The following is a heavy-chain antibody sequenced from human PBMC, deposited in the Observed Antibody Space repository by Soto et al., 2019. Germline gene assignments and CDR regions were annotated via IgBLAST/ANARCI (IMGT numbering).Heavy chain of an antibody. CDR2: IFYSGST. J-gene: IGHJ5*01. D-gene: IGHD3-16*01. Sequence: QVQLQESGPGLVKPSETLSLTCTVSGGSISSYYWSWIRQPPGKGLEWIGFIFYSGSTSYNPSLQSRRTISIGPSEYQFSLKLNSVTAADTGVYYCAGMIRDPGLSFGSWGQGTLVAVPS. CDR1: GGSISSYY. V-gene: IGHV4-59*01. CDR3: AGMIRDPGLSFGS.